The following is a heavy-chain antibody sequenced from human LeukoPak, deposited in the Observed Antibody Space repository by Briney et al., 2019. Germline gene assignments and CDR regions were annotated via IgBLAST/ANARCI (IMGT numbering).Heavy chain of an antibody. Sequence: ASVKVSCKASGYTFTGYYMHWVRQAPGQGLEWMGWINPNHGDTNYAQKFQDRVSMTRDTSISTAYMHLSRLRSDDTAVYYCAGSPHILTGENFDYWGQGTLLTVSS. CDR3: AGSPHILTGENFDY. CDR1: GYTFTGYY. J-gene: IGHJ4*02. CDR2: INPNHGDT. D-gene: IGHD3-9*01. V-gene: IGHV1-2*02.